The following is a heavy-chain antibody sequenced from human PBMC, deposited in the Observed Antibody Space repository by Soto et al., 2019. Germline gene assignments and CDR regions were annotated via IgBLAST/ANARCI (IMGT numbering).Heavy chain of an antibody. CDR1: GGSISSYY. D-gene: IGHD4-17*01. CDR2: INHSGST. J-gene: IGHJ6*03. Sequence: SETLSLTCTVSGGSISSYYWSWIRQPPGKGLEWIGEINHSGSTNYNPSLKSRVTISVDTSKNQFSLKLSSVTAADTAVYYCVRDPYLRRSKYYYYMDVWGKGTTVTVSS. CDR3: VRDPYLRRSKYYYYMDV. V-gene: IGHV4-34*01.